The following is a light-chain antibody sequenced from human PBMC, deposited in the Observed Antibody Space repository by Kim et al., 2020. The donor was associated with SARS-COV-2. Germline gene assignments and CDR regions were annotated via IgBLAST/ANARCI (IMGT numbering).Light chain of an antibody. CDR3: NSRDSTDNHWV. V-gene: IGLV3-19*01. CDR1: SLRRFY. Sequence: ALGQTVGITCQGDSLRRFYAIWYQQKPGQAPVLVIYGKTNRPSGIPDRFSGSSSGNTASLTITGAQAEDEADYYCNSRDSTDNHWVFGGGTQLTVL. CDR2: GKT. J-gene: IGLJ3*02.